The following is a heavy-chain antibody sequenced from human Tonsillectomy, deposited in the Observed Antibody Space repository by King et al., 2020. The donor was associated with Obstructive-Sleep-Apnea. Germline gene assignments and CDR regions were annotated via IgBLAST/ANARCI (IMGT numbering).Heavy chain of an antibody. J-gene: IGHJ4*02. CDR3: ARSPYYCGSGSWGIDY. V-gene: IGHV3-64*01. Sequence: VQLVESGGGLVQPGGSLRLSCAASGFTFSSYAMHWVRQAPGKGLEYVSAISRNGGSTYYANSVKGRFTISRDNSKNTLYLQMGSLRAEDMAVYYCARSPYYCGSGSWGIDYWGQGTLVTVSS. D-gene: IGHD3-10*01. CDR2: ISRNGGST. CDR1: GFTFSSYA.